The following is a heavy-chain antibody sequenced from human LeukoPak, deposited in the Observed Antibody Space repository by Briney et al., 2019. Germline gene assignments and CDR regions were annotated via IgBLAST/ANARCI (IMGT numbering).Heavy chain of an antibody. CDR3: ARDHGDDAFDI. CDR2: INSNRGGT. CDR1: GYTFTNYY. Sequence: ASVKVSCKASGYTFTNYYIHWVRPALGQGLEWMGWINSNRGGTNYAQKFQGRVTMTRDTSISTAYMELRSVRSDDTAVYYCARDHGDDAFDIWGPGTMVTVSS. J-gene: IGHJ3*02. V-gene: IGHV1-2*02. D-gene: IGHD3-3*01.